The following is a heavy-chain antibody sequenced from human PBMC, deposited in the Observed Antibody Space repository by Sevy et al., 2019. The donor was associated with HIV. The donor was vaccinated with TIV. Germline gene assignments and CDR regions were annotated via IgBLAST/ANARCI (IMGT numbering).Heavy chain of an antibody. V-gene: IGHV3-11*06. CDR2: ISSLSSYT. J-gene: IGHJ3*02. D-gene: IGHD1-26*01. Sequence: GGSLRLSCAASGFTFINYYMSWIRQAPGKGLEWVSYISSLSSYTNFADSVKGRFTISRDNAKNSLYLQMKSLRAEDTAVYYCAGGSGRYNDPFDIWGQGTMVTVSS. CDR1: GFTFINYY. CDR3: AGGSGRYNDPFDI.